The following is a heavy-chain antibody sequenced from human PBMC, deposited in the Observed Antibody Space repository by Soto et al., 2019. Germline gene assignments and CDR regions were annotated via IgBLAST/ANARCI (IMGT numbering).Heavy chain of an antibody. CDR2: INHSGST. CDR3: AREDCSGGSCYSLAGGMDV. J-gene: IGHJ6*02. Sequence: QVQLQQWGAGLLKPSETLSLTCAVYGGSFSGYYWSWIRQPPGKGLEWIGEINHSGSTNYNPSLKRRVTISVDTSKNQFSLKLSSVTAADTAVYYCAREDCSGGSCYSLAGGMDVWGQGTTVPVSS. D-gene: IGHD2-15*01. V-gene: IGHV4-34*01. CDR1: GGSFSGYY.